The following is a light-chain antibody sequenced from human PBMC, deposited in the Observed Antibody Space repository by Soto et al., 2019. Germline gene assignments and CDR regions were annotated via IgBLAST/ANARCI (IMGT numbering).Light chain of an antibody. J-gene: IGKJ1*01. CDR2: KAS. Sequence: DIQMTQPPSTLSGSVGDRVTITCRASQTISSWLAWYQQKPGKAPKLLIYKASTLKSGVPSRFSGSGSGTEFTLTISSLQPDDFATYYCQHYKSYSEAFGQGTKVELK. V-gene: IGKV1-5*03. CDR1: QTISSW. CDR3: QHYKSYSEA.